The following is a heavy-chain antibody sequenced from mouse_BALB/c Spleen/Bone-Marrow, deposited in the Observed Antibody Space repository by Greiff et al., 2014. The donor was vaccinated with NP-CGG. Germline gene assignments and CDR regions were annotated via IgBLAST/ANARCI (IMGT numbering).Heavy chain of an antibody. CDR1: GFSLTTYG. V-gene: IGHV2-2*02. Sequence: QVQLQQSGPGLVQPSQSLSITCTVSGFSLTTYGVHWVRQSPGKGLEWLGVIWTGGITDYNAAFISRLNINKDNSKSQVFFEMNSLQTNDTAIYYCARNHRGYYFDYWGQGSTLTVSS. CDR2: IWTGGIT. CDR3: ARNHRGYYFDY. J-gene: IGHJ2*01. D-gene: IGHD3-1*01.